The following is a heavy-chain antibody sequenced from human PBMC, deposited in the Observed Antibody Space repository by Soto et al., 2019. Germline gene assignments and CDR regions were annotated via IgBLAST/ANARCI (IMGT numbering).Heavy chain of an antibody. CDR3: ARAGIAYCSSTTCYLYYYVMDI. J-gene: IGHJ6*02. CDR2: INPNSGST. V-gene: IGHV1-46*01. Sequence: ASVKVSCKASGYSVTSYYMHWVRQAPGQGLEWMGIINPNSGSTTYAQKFQGRVTMTRDTSTSTVYMELTSLTSGDTAVYYCARAGIAYCSSTTCYLYYYVMDIWGQGTTVTVSS. CDR1: GYSVTSYY. D-gene: IGHD2-2*01.